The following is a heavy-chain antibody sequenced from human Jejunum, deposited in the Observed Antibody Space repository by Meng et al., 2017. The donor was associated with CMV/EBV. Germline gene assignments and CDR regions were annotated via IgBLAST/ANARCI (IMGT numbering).Heavy chain of an antibody. J-gene: IGHJ4*02. CDR2: IHPSSGDT. D-gene: IGHD6-19*01. V-gene: IGHV1-2*06. CDR1: GYTFTGNY. Sequence: QVQLAQSGAEVKQPGASVKVCCKASGYTFTGNYVHWVRQAPGQWLEWMGRIHPSSGDTTYPQRLQDRVTMTRDTSVSTAYMELSRLRSEDTAVYYCARDSGRGWYADYWGQGTLVTVSS. CDR3: ARDSGRGWYADY.